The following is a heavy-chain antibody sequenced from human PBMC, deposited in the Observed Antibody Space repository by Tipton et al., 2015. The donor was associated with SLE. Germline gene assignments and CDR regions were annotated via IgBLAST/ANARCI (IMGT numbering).Heavy chain of an antibody. CDR3: AIPRGIAARDDAFDI. Sequence: QSGPEVKKPGASVKVSCKASGYTFTSYGISWVRQAPGHGLEWMGWISAYNGNTNYAQKLQGRVTMTTDTSTSTAYMELRSLRSDDTAVYYCAIPRGIAARDDAFDIWGQGKMVTVSS. J-gene: IGHJ3*02. CDR2: ISAYNGNT. D-gene: IGHD6-6*01. CDR1: GYTFTSYG. V-gene: IGHV1-18*01.